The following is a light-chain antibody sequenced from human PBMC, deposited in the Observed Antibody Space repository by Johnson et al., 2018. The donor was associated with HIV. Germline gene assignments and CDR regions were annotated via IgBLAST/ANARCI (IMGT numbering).Light chain of an antibody. CDR1: SSNIESDY. CDR3: GTWDSSLSANV. J-gene: IGLJ1*01. V-gene: IGLV1-51*01. Sequence: QSVLTQPPSVSAAPGQKVDISCSGSSSNIESDYVSWYQQLPGTAPKLLIYDNNKRPSGIPDRFSGSQSGTSATLGIAGLQTGDEADYYCGTWDSSLSANVFGTGTKVTVL. CDR2: DNN.